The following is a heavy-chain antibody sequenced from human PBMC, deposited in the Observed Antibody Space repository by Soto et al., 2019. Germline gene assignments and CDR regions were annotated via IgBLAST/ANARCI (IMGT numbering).Heavy chain of an antibody. J-gene: IGHJ4*02. CDR3: TSPVTNGVCY. Sequence: PGGSLRLSCAASGFTFSSYKMNWFRQAPGKGLEWISSISSSSSYIFYADSVKGRFTISRDNAKNSLYLQMNSLRAEDTAVYFCTSPVTNGVCYWGQGTLVTVSS. CDR1: GFTFSSYK. CDR2: ISSSSSYI. D-gene: IGHD2-8*01. V-gene: IGHV3-21*01.